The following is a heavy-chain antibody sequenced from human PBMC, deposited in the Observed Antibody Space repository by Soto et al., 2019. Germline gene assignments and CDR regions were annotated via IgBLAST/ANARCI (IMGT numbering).Heavy chain of an antibody. CDR3: ARGPDILTGYYGPFDY. CDR2: IRNKANSYTT. J-gene: IGHJ4*02. V-gene: IGHV3-72*01. D-gene: IGHD3-9*01. Sequence: PVGSLRLCCAAYGLTFRDHYMDWVRQAPGKGLEWVGRIRNKANSYTTEYAASVKGRFAISRDDSENLLYLQMNSLKNEDTAVYYCARGPDILTGYYGPFDYWGRATLVTVSS. CDR1: GLTFRDHY.